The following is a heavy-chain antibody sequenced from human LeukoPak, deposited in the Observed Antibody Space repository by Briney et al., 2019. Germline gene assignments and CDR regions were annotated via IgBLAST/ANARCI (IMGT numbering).Heavy chain of an antibody. J-gene: IGHJ4*02. CDR1: GFTFSSYA. CDR3: AKVSSGYYSPFDY. V-gene: IGHV3-23*01. Sequence: PGGSLRLSCAASGFTFSSYAMSWVRQAPGKGLEWVSTISGSGGSTYYADSVKGRFTISRDNSKNTLYLQMNSLRAEDTAVYYCAKVSSGYYSPFDYWGQGTLVTVSS. CDR2: ISGSGGST. D-gene: IGHD3-22*01.